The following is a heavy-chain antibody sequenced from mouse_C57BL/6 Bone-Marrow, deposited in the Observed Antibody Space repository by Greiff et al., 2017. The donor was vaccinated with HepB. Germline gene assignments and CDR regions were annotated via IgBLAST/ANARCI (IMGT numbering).Heavy chain of an antibody. V-gene: IGHV1-72*01. CDR2: IDPNSGGT. Sequence: QVQLQQPGAELVKPGASVKLSCKASGYTFTSYWMHWVKQRPGRGLEWIGRIDPNSGGTKYNEKFKSKATLTVDKPSSTAYMQLSSLTSEDSAVYYCSRPYGSSYDYAMDYWGQGTSVTVSS. D-gene: IGHD1-1*01. CDR1: GYTFTSYW. CDR3: SRPYGSSYDYAMDY. J-gene: IGHJ4*01.